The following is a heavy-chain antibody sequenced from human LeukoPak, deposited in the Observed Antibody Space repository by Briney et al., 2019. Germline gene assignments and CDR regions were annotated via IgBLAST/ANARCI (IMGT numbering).Heavy chain of an antibody. CDR1: GSTFSSYA. D-gene: IGHD1-26*01. CDR2: ISGSGGST. V-gene: IGHV3-23*01. CDR3: VKGGRYPNWFDP. Sequence: GGSLRLSCAASGSTFSSYAMSWVRQAPGKGLEWVSAISGSGGSTYYADSVKGRFTISRDISKNTLYLQMNSLTAEDTAVYYCVKGGRYPNWFDPWGQGTLVTVSS. J-gene: IGHJ5*02.